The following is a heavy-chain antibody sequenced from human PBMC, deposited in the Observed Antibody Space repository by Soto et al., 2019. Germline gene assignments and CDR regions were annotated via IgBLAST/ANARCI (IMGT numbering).Heavy chain of an antibody. V-gene: IGHV1-2*02. CDR3: ARVRGSSSWEAFDY. CDR1: GYTFTGYY. D-gene: IGHD6-13*01. J-gene: IGHJ4*02. CDR2: INPNSGGT. Sequence: ASVKVSCKASGYTFTGYYMHWVRQALGQGLEWMGWINPNSGGTNYAQKFQGRVTMTRDTSISTAYMELSRLRSDDTAVYYCARVRGSSSWEAFDYWGQGTLVTVSS.